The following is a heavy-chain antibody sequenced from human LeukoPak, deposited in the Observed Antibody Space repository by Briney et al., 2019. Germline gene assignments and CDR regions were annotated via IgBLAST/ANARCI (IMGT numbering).Heavy chain of an antibody. CDR3: YYDSSRGYYFDY. V-gene: IGHV4-39*01. CDR2: FYYSGST. CDR1: GGSISSSSYY. Sequence: SETLSLTCTVSGGSISSSSYYWGWIRQPPGNGLEWIGSFYYSGSTYYNPSLKSRVTISADTSKNQFSLKLSSVTAADTAVYYCYYDSSRGYYFDYWGQGTLVTVSS. D-gene: IGHD3-22*01. J-gene: IGHJ4*02.